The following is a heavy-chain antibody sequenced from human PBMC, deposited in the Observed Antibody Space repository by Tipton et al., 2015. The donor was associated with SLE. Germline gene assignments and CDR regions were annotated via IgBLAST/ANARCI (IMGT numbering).Heavy chain of an antibody. Sequence: TLSLTCAVSGGSISSGGYSWSWIRQPPGKGLEWIGYIYHSGSTYYNPSLKSRVTISVDRSKNQFSLKLSSVTAADTAVYYCARGNYGSGTHPPRGGCHFDLWGRGTLVTVSS. CDR3: ARGNYGSGTHPPRGGCHFDL. CDR2: IYHSGST. V-gene: IGHV4-30-2*01. CDR1: GGSISSGGYS. J-gene: IGHJ2*01. D-gene: IGHD3-10*01.